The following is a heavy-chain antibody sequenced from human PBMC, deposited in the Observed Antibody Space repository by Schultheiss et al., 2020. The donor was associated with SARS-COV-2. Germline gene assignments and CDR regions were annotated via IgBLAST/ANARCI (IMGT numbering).Heavy chain of an antibody. CDR2: ISYDGSNK. CDR1: GFTFSSYS. CDR3: ARGGNWNWRAFDI. Sequence: GGSLRLSCAASGFTFSSYSMNWVRQAPGKGLEWVAVISYDGSNKYYADSVKGRFTISRDNAKNSLYLQMNSLRAEDTAVYYCARGGNWNWRAFDIWGQGTMVTVSS. J-gene: IGHJ3*02. D-gene: IGHD1-7*01. V-gene: IGHV3-30*03.